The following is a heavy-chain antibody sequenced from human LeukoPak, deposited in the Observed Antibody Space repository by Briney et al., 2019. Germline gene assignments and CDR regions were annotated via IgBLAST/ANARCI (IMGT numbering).Heavy chain of an antibody. V-gene: IGHV4-34*01. Sequence: SETLSLTCAVYGGSFSGYYWSWIRQPPGKGLEWIGEIDHSGSTNYNPSLKSRVTISVDTSKNQFSLKLSSVTAADTAVYYCARGYDYYDSSGYGYWGQGTLVTVSS. CDR3: ARGYDYYDSSGYGY. CDR2: IDHSGST. J-gene: IGHJ4*02. D-gene: IGHD3-22*01. CDR1: GGSFSGYY.